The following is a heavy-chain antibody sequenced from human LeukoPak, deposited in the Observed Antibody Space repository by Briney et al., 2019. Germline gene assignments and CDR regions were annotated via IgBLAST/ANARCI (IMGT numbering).Heavy chain of an antibody. D-gene: IGHD3-10*01. CDR3: ARHYGSGSYYPYYFDY. Sequence: ASVKVSRKASGYTFTSYDINWVRQATGQGLEWMGWMNPNSGNTGYAQKFQGRVTITRNTSISTAYMELSSLRSEDTAVYYCARHYGSGSYYPYYFDYWGQGTLVTVSS. CDR2: MNPNSGNT. CDR1: GYTFTSYD. V-gene: IGHV1-8*03. J-gene: IGHJ4*02.